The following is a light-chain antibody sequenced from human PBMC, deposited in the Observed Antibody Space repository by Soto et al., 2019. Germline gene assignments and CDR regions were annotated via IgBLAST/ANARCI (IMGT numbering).Light chain of an antibody. J-gene: IGLJ2*01. CDR3: QSFDSSLTAPI. V-gene: IGLV1-44*01. CDR2: NNT. Sequence: QSVVTQPPSASGTPGQRVTISCSGSSSNIGDFPVNWYQHLPGAAPKVLIYNNTSRPSGVPGRFSGSRSGTSASLAITGLQSEDEADYYCQSFDSSLTAPILGVGTKLTVL. CDR1: SSNIGDFP.